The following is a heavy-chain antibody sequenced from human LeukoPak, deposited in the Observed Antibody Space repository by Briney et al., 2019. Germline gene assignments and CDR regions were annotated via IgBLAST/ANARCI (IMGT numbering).Heavy chain of an antibody. CDR2: IMPNGETR. J-gene: IGHJ3*02. D-gene: IGHD2-15*01. V-gene: IGHV3-64*01. Sequence: GGSLRLSCAASGFSFSNYVMHWVRQAPGKGLEYVSAIMPNGETRGYANSMKGRFTISRDNSKNTLYLQMGSLRAEDMAIYYCARDRDGGFAFDIWGQGTTVTVSS. CDR1: GFSFSNYV. CDR3: ARDRDGGFAFDI.